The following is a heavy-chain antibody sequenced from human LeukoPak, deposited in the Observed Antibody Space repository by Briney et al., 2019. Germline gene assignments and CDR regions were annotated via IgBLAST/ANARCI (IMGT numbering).Heavy chain of an antibody. CDR3: ARDYHGDGSA. V-gene: IGHV3-53*01. D-gene: IGHD3-10*01. Sequence: GGSLRLSCAASGFTVRSNYMSWVRQAPGKGLEGVSVIYSGGSTYYAASVKGRFTISRDSSKNTLYLQMNSLRAEDTAIYYCARDYHGDGSAWGQGTLVTVSS. CDR2: IYSGGST. CDR1: GFTVRSNY. J-gene: IGHJ4*02.